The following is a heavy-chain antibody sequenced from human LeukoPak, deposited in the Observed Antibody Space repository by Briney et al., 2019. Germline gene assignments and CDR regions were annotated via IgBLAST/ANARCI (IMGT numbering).Heavy chain of an antibody. CDR3: TRDPRGSYGPDAFDI. V-gene: IGHV3-49*04. CDR2: IRSKAYGGTT. J-gene: IGHJ3*02. D-gene: IGHD1-26*01. Sequence: GRSLRLSCTASGFTFGDYAMGWVRQAPGKGLEWVGFIRSKAYGGTTEYAASVKGRFTISRDDSKSIAYLQMNSLKTEDTAVYYCTRDPRGSYGPDAFDIWGQGTVVTVSS. CDR1: GFTFGDYA.